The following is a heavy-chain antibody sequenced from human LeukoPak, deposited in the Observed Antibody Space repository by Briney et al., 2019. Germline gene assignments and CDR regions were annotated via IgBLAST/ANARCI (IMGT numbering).Heavy chain of an antibody. CDR3: ARALYSGYEENWFDP. D-gene: IGHD5-12*01. J-gene: IGHJ5*02. Sequence: PGGSLRLSCAASGFAFSSYWMSWVRQAPGKGLEWVANIKQDGSEKYYVDSVKGRFTISRDNAKNSLYLQMNSLRAEDTALYYCARALYSGYEENWFDPWGQGTLVTVSS. V-gene: IGHV3-7*03. CDR2: IKQDGSEK. CDR1: GFAFSSYW.